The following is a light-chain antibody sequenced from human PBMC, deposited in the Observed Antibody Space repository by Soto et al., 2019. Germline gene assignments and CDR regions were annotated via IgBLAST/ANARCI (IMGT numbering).Light chain of an antibody. CDR2: GAS. V-gene: IGKV3-20*01. CDR3: QQLFDSPIT. CDR1: QSVSNNY. J-gene: IGKJ5*01. Sequence: EIVLTQSPGTLSLSPGERATLSCRASQSVSNNYLAWYQQKPGQAPRLLIYGASNRATGIPDRFSATVSGTEFSLTITSLQPEDFATYYCQQLFDSPITFGQGTRLEI.